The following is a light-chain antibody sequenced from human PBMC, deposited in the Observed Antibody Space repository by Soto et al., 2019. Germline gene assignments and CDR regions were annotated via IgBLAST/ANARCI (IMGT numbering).Light chain of an antibody. Sequence: QSVLTQPPSASETPGQRVTISCSGSSSNIGGNTVNWYQQLPGTAPKLLIYSDNQRPSGVPDRFSGSKSGTSASLAIGGLQSGDEADYYCAAWDDSLNGVVFGGGTKLTVL. V-gene: IGLV1-44*01. CDR1: SSNIGGNT. CDR2: SDN. CDR3: AAWDDSLNGVV. J-gene: IGLJ2*01.